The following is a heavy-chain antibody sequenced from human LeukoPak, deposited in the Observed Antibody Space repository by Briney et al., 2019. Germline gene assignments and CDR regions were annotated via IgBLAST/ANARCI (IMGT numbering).Heavy chain of an antibody. CDR1: GGSISSGGYY. V-gene: IGHV4-61*02. Sequence: SQTLSLTCTVSGGSISSGGYYWSWIRQPAGKGLEWIGRIYTSGSTNYNPSLKSRVTMSVDTSKNQFSLKLSSVTAADTAVYYCARSYPLWGSSSWYYFDYWGQGTLVTVSS. CDR3: ARSYPLWGSSSWYYFDY. J-gene: IGHJ4*02. D-gene: IGHD6-13*01. CDR2: IYTSGST.